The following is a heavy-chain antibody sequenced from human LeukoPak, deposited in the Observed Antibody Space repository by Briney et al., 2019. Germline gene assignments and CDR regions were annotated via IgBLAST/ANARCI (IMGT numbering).Heavy chain of an antibody. CDR3: ARTNGYCSGGSCYPQLDY. D-gene: IGHD2-15*01. V-gene: IGHV1-69*13. CDR1: GGTFSSYA. J-gene: IGHJ4*02. CDR2: IIPIFGTA. Sequence: ASVKVSCKASGGTFSSYAISWVRQAPGQGLEWMGGIIPIFGTANYAQKFQGRVTITADESTSTAYMELSSLRSEDTAVYYCARTNGYCSGGSCYPQLDYWGQGTLVTVSS.